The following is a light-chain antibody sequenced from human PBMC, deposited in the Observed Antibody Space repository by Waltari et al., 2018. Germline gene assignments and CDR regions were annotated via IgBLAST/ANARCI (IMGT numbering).Light chain of an antibody. Sequence: QSALTQPASVSGSPGQSNTISCTGTSRDVGSSNLVPWYQQHPGKAPKPMIGEGSKRPSGVSNRFSGSKSGNTASLTISGLQAEDEADYYCCSYAGSRTFVVFGGGTKLTVL. CDR3: CSYAGSRTFVV. CDR1: SRDVGSSNL. J-gene: IGLJ3*02. CDR2: EGS. V-gene: IGLV2-23*03.